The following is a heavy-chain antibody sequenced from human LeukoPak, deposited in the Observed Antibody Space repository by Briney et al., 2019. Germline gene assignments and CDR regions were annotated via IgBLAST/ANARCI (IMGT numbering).Heavy chain of an antibody. CDR1: GYTFTSYG. D-gene: IGHD2-15*01. Sequence: ASVKVSCKASGYTFTSYGISWVRQAPGQGLEWMGWISAYNGNTNYAQKLQGRVTMTTDTSTSTAYMELRSLRSDDTAVYYCAGDKGSPYCSGGSCHLFDYWGQGTLVTVSS. CDR2: ISAYNGNT. J-gene: IGHJ4*02. V-gene: IGHV1-18*04. CDR3: AGDKGSPYCSGGSCHLFDY.